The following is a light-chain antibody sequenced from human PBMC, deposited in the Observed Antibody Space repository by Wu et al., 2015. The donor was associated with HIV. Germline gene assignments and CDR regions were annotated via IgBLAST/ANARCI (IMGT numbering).Light chain of an antibody. CDR2: AAS. Sequence: DIQMTQSPSSLSASVTDKVTITCRASQDIRNSVAWLQQRPGQAPKLLLYAASTLESGIPSRFSGTGYGTDFTLTISGLQPEDFAVYYCQQHANWPLTFGQGTRLEIK. V-gene: IGKV1-NL1*01. CDR3: QQHANWPLT. J-gene: IGKJ5*01. CDR1: QDIRNS.